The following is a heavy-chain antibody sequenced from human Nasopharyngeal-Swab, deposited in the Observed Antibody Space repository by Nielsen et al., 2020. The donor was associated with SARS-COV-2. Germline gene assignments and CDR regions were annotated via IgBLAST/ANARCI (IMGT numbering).Heavy chain of an antibody. CDR1: GGSISSSSYY. D-gene: IGHD6-19*01. CDR3: ARRYSSGWSRHGWFDP. J-gene: IGHJ5*02. CDR2: IYYSGST. Sequence: SETLSLTCTVSGGSISSSSYYWGWIRQPPGKGLEWIGSIYYSGSTYYNPPLKSRVTISVDTSKNQFSLKLSSVTAADTAVYYCARRYSSGWSRHGWFDPWGQGTLVTVSS. V-gene: IGHV4-39*01.